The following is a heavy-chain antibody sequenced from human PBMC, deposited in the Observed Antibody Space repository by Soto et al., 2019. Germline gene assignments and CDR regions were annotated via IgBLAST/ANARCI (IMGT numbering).Heavy chain of an antibody. CDR3: AKDRNYPRDQFHN. D-gene: IGHD1-7*01. Sequence: GFLRLSCAASGFTVNKYALSSIRQAPCNVLEWVSAISANGQGIYYADSVKGRFIISRDSSKNTVFLHMDSLTAEDTAVYYCAKDRNYPRDQFHNWGQGILLTVSS. J-gene: IGHJ4*02. CDR1: GFTVNKYA. CDR2: ISANGQGI. V-gene: IGHV3-23*01.